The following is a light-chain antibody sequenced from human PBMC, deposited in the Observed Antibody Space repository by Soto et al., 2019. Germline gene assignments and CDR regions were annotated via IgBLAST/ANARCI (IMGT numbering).Light chain of an antibody. J-gene: IGKJ5*01. V-gene: IGKV3-20*01. Sequence: DIVLTQSPGILSLSPGERATLSCRASHSVRGTSLAWYQQKPGQAPRLLIYDASSRATGIPDRFSGGGSGTVFTLTISRLEPVDFAVYYCQHYGSSPPITFGQGTRLEIK. CDR1: HSVRGTS. CDR3: QHYGSSPPIT. CDR2: DAS.